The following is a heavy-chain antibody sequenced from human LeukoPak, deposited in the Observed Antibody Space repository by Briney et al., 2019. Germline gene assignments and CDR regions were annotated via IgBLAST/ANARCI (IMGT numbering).Heavy chain of an antibody. Sequence: SQTVSLTCTVSGGSISSGGYYWSWIRQPPGKGLEWIGYIYHSGSTYYNPSLKSRVTISVDRSKNQFSLKLSSVTAADTAVYYCARDPPLSGYERLSPPIWGQGTMVTVSS. CDR3: ARDPPLSGYERLSPPI. D-gene: IGHD5-12*01. CDR2: IYHSGST. V-gene: IGHV4-30-2*01. CDR1: GGSISSGGYY. J-gene: IGHJ3*02.